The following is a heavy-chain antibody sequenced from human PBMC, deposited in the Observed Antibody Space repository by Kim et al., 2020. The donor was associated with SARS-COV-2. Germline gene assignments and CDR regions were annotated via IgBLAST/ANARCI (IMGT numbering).Heavy chain of an antibody. Sequence: GGSLRLSCAASGFTFSSYGMHWVRQAPGKGLEWVAVIWYDGSNKYYADSVKGRFTISRDNSKNTLYLQMNSLRAEDTAVYYCAREGDGTGYYHYYGMDVWGQGTTVTVSS. CDR1: GFTFSSYG. J-gene: IGHJ6*02. V-gene: IGHV3-33*01. CDR2: IWYDGSNK. CDR3: AREGDGTGYYHYYGMDV. D-gene: IGHD3-16*01.